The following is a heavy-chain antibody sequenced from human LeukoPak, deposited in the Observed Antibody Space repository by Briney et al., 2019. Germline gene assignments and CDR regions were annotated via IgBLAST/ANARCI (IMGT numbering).Heavy chain of an antibody. CDR2: ISRNVSST. Sequence: GGSLRLSCAASGFSFSSYGMSWVRQAPGKGLEWVSSISRNVSSTYYADSVKGRFTISRDNSKNTLYLQMNGLRAEDTAVYYCAPGLMDVWGKGTTVTISS. CDR3: APGLMDV. V-gene: IGHV3-23*01. J-gene: IGHJ6*03. D-gene: IGHD3-10*01. CDR1: GFSFSSYG.